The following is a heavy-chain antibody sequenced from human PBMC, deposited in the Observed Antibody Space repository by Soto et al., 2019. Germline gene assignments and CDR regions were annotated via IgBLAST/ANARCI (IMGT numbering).Heavy chain of an antibody. CDR1: GFTFHNYA. Sequence: EVQLLESGGGLVQPGGSLRVSCAASGFTFHNYAMSWVRQAPGKGLEWVSAISGSGNNAYYTESVKGLFTISRDNSQSTLSLQMNSLRAEDTGVYYCAKVPRYCSGGSCYAGYFEYWGQGTLVTVSS. V-gene: IGHV3-23*01. CDR3: AKVPRYCSGGSCYAGYFEY. CDR2: ISGSGNNA. D-gene: IGHD2-15*01. J-gene: IGHJ1*01.